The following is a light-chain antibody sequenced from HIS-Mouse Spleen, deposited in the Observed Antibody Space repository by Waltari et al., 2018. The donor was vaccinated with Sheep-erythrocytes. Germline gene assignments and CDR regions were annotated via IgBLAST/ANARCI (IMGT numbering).Light chain of an antibody. CDR2: KTS. J-gene: IGLJ2*01. CDR1: ALPKQY. V-gene: IGLV3-25*03. Sequence: SYELTQPPSVSVSPGQTARITCSGEALPKQYAYWYQQKPAQAPVLVMYKTSERPPGIPERFSGSSSGTTVTLTISGVQAEDEADYYCQSADSSGTYVVFGGGTKLTVL. CDR3: QSADSSGTYVV.